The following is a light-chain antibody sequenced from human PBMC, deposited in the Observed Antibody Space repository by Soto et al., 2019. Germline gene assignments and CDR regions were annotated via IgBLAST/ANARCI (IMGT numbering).Light chain of an antibody. Sequence: EIVMTQSPATLSVSPGERATLSCRASQSVSSNLAWYQQKPGQAPRLLIYGASIRATGIPARFSGSGSGTDCTHTISRLQSEDFAVYYCQQYNKWPPITFGQGTRLEIK. V-gene: IGKV3D-15*01. CDR1: QSVSSN. J-gene: IGKJ5*01. CDR3: QQYNKWPPIT. CDR2: GAS.